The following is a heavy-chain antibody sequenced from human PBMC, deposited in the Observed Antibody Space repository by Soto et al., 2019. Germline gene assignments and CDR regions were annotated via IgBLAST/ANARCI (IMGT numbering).Heavy chain of an antibody. V-gene: IGHV1-3*01. D-gene: IGHD3-16*02. J-gene: IGHJ4*02. CDR2: INAGNGNT. CDR3: ARDQYDYIWGSYRYLGY. Sequence: GASVKVSCKASGYTFTSYAMHWARQAPGQRLEWMGWINAGNGNTKYSQKFQGRVTITRDTSASTAYMELSSLRSEDTAVYYCARDQYDYIWGSYRYLGYWGQGTLVTVSS. CDR1: GYTFTSYA.